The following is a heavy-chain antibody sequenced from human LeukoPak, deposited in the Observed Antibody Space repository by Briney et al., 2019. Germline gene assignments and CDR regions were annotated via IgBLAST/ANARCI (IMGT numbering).Heavy chain of an antibody. Sequence: GRSLRLSCAASGFTFSNYGTHWVRQAPGKGLEWVAMISYDGSNKYYVDSVKGRFTISRDNSKNTLYLQMNSLRAEDTAVYYCAKERVPGSWWGVFFDYWGQGTLVTVSS. CDR2: ISYDGSNK. V-gene: IGHV3-30*18. D-gene: IGHD6-13*01. J-gene: IGHJ4*02. CDR1: GFTFSNYG. CDR3: AKERVPGSWWGVFFDY.